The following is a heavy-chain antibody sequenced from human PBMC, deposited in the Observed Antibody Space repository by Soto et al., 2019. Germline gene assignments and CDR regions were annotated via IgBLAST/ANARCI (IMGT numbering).Heavy chain of an antibody. CDR3: ARALILTGYYLHDAFDI. CDR1: GGSISSYY. V-gene: IGHV4-59*01. J-gene: IGHJ3*02. D-gene: IGHD3-9*01. CDR2: IYYSGST. Sequence: QVQLQESGPGLVKPSETLSLTCTVSGGSISSYYWSWIRQPPGKGLEWIGYIYYSGSTNYNPSLRSRVTISVDTSKNQFSLKLSSVTAADTAVYYCARALILTGYYLHDAFDIWGQGTMVTVSS.